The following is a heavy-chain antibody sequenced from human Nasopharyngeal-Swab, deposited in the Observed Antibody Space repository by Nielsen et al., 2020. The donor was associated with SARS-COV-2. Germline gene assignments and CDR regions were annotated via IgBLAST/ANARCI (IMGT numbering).Heavy chain of an antibody. D-gene: IGHD3-16*01. V-gene: IGHV3-74*01. Sequence: GESLKISCAASGFTFDDYTMHWVRQVPGKGLVWVSRIDENGSTINHADSVEGRFTISRDNAKNTLFLQMNSLRAEDTAVYCCGRDLGGRFSTWGQGTLDTGYS. J-gene: IGHJ5*02. CDR1: GFTFDDYT. CDR2: IDENGSTI. CDR3: GRDLGGRFST.